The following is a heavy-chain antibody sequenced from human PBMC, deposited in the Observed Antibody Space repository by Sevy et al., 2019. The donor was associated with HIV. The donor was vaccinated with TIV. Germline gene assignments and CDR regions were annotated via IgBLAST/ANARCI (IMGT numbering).Heavy chain of an antibody. J-gene: IGHJ4*02. D-gene: IGHD3-22*01. CDR1: GYTFTSYG. V-gene: IGHV1-18*01. CDR2: ISAYNGNT. CDR3: ARVYGRYYYDSSGYDY. Sequence: ASVKVSCKASGYTFTSYGISWVRQAPGQGLEWMGWISAYNGNTNYAQKLQGRVTMTTDTSTSKAYMELGSLRSDDTAGYYCARVYGRYYYDSSGYDYWGQGTLVTVFS.